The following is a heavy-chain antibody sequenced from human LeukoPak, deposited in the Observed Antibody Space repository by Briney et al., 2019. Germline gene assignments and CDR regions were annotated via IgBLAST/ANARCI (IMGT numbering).Heavy chain of an antibody. V-gene: IGHV4-39*07. CDR2: IYYTGVT. J-gene: IGHJ5*02. CDR1: GGYIITSGHY. CDR3: ARERSSTGGHSWFDP. Sequence: SETLSLTCTVSGGYIITSGHYWGWIRQPPGKGLEWIGSIYYTGVTSTNPFFRSRMSISVDTSKNQFSLNLTSVTAADAAVYYCARERSSTGGHSWFDPWGQGTLVTVSS. D-gene: IGHD4-23*01.